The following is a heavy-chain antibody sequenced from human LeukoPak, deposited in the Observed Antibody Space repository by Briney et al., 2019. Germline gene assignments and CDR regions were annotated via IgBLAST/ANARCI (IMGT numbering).Heavy chain of an antibody. V-gene: IGHV5-51*01. CDR1: RYSFTSYW. D-gene: IGHD3-22*01. Sequence: GESLQISCKGSRYSFTSYWIGWVRQMPGKGLEWMGIIYPGDSDTRYSPSFQGQVTISADKSISTAYLQWSSLKASDTAMYYCARWFSTWDSSGYSNYFDYWGQGTLVTVSS. CDR3: ARWFSTWDSSGYSNYFDY. J-gene: IGHJ4*02. CDR2: IYPGDSDT.